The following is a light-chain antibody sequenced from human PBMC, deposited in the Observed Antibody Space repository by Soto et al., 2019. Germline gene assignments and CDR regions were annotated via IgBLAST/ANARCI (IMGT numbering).Light chain of an antibody. CDR2: DVS. Sequence: QSALTQPASVSGSPGQSITISCTGTSSDVGGYHYVSWYQQHPGKAPKLIIYDVSHRPSGVSNRFSGSKSGNTASLTISGLQAEDEADYYCSSYTTSSTVVFGGGTKVTVL. CDR1: SSDVGGYHY. CDR3: SSYTTSSTVV. J-gene: IGLJ2*01. V-gene: IGLV2-14*01.